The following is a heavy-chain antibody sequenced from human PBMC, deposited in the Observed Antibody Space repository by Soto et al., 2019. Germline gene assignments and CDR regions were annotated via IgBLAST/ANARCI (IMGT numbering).Heavy chain of an antibody. V-gene: IGHV1-46*01. CDR2: INPSDGST. CDR1: GYTFTRYY. D-gene: IGHD3-3*01. Sequence: ASVKVSCKASGYTFTRYYVHWVRQAPGQGLEWMGIINPSDGSTSYAQKFQGRVTMTRDTSTSTVYMELSSLRSDDTAVYYCARDFYDFWSGYYEVPNYYYYYGMDVWGQGTTVTVSS. CDR3: ARDFYDFWSGYYEVPNYYYYYGMDV. J-gene: IGHJ6*02.